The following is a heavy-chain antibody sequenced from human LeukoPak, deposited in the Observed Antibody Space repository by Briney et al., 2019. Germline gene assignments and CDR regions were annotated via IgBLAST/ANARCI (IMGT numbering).Heavy chain of an antibody. CDR1: GFTFSSYS. CDR3: ARGGYSNRYFDY. D-gene: IGHD4-11*01. Sequence: GGSLRLSCAASGFTFSSYSMHWVRQAPGKGLEWVSSISSSSSYIYYADSVKGRFTISRDNAKNSLYLQMNSLRAEDTAVYYCARGGYSNRYFDYGGQGTLVTVS. J-gene: IGHJ4*02. V-gene: IGHV3-21*01. CDR2: ISSSSSYI.